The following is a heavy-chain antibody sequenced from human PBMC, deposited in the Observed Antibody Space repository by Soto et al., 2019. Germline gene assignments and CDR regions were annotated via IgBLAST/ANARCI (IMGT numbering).Heavy chain of an antibody. CDR1: GYTFASYY. V-gene: IGHV1-46*01. CDR3: ARGINSSGWRNWFDP. CDR2: INPSGGNT. Sequence: GASVNVSCKASGYTFASYYMHWVRQAPGQGLEWMGIINPSGGNTSYAQKFQGRVTMTTDTSTSTAYMELRSLRSEDTAVYYCARGINSSGWRNWFDPWGQGTLVTVSS. J-gene: IGHJ5*02. D-gene: IGHD6-19*01.